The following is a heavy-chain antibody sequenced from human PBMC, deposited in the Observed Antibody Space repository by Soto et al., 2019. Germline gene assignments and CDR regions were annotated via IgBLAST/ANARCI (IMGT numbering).Heavy chain of an antibody. J-gene: IGHJ6*02. V-gene: IGHV3-30*18. D-gene: IGHD1-26*01. CDR2: ISYDGSNK. CDR1: GFTFSSYG. CDR3: AKDGRMPYGMDV. Sequence: GGSLRLSCAASGFTFSSYGMHWVRQAPGKGLEWVAVISYDGSNKYYADSVKGRFTISRDNSKNTLYLQMNSLRAEDTAVYYCAKDGRMPYGMDVWGQGTTVTVSS.